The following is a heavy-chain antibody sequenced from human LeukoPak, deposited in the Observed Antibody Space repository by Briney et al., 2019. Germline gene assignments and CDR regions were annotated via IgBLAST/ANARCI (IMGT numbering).Heavy chain of an antibody. CDR3: ARDAKYVWGNYRWFDP. J-gene: IGHJ5*02. CDR1: GGSISSGGYY. CDR2: IYYSGST. Sequence: PSQTLSLTCTVSGGSISSGGYYWSWIRQHPGKGLEWIGYIYYSGSTYYNPSLKSRVTISVDTSKNQFSLKLSSVTAADTAVYYCARDAKYVWGNYRWFDPWGQGILVTVSS. V-gene: IGHV4-31*03. D-gene: IGHD3-16*02.